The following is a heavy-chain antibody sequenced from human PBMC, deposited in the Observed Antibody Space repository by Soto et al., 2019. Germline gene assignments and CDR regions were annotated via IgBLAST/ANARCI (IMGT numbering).Heavy chain of an antibody. Sequence: QVQLQESGPGLVKPSGTLSLTCAVSGASMSSSTWWSWVRQSPGKGLEWIGEIYHSGTTNYNPSLKSRVTISVDKSKNEFSLKLSSVTAADTAVYYCSIPGPGDSHYWGQGTLVTVSS. CDR3: SIPGPGDSHY. J-gene: IGHJ4*02. CDR1: GASMSSSTW. V-gene: IGHV4-4*02. CDR2: IYHSGTT.